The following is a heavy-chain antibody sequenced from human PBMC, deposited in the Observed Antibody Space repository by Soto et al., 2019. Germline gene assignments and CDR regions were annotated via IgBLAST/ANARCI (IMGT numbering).Heavy chain of an antibody. Sequence: QVQLVESGGGVVQPGRSLRLSCAASGFTFSSYGMHWVRQAPGKGLEWVAVIWYDGSNKYYADSVKGRFTISRDNSKNTMYQQMNSLRAEDTAVYYCARDPWFWESYGMDVWGQGTTVTVSS. CDR2: IWYDGSNK. CDR3: ARDPWFWESYGMDV. CDR1: GFTFSSYG. D-gene: IGHD3-10*01. V-gene: IGHV3-33*01. J-gene: IGHJ6*02.